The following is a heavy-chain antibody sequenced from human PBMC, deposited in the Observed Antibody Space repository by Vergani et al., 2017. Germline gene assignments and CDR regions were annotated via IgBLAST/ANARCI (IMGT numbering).Heavy chain of an antibody. D-gene: IGHD3-3*01. CDR2: IYYSGST. CDR3: ASLRRITIFVGYYMDV. Sequence: QLQLQESGPGLVKPSETLSLTCTVSGGSISSSSYYWGWIRQPPGKGLEWIGSIYYSGSTYYNPSLKSRVTISVDTSKNQFSRKLSSVTAADTAVYYGASLRRITIFVGYYMDVWGKGTPVTVSS. CDR1: GGSISSSSYY. V-gene: IGHV4-39*01. J-gene: IGHJ6*03.